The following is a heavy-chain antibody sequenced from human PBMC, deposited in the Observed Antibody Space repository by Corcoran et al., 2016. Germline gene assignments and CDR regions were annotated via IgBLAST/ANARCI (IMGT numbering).Heavy chain of an antibody. V-gene: IGHV2-70*01. J-gene: IGHJ2*01. CDR3: ARIILSPGDLGYNCNPDPGWYFDL. CDR1: GFSLSTSGMC. CDR2: IDWDEDK. Sequence: QVTLRESGPALVKPTQTLTLTCTFSGFSLSTSGMCVSWIRQPPGKALEWLALIDWDEDKYYSTSLKTRLTISKDTSQNQVVLTMTNMDTVDTATYYCARIILSPGDLGYNCNPDPGWYFDLWGRGTLVTVSS. D-gene: IGHD1-20*01.